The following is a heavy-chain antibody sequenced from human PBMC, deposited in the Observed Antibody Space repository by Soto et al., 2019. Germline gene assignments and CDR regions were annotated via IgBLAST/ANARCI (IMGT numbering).Heavy chain of an antibody. J-gene: IGHJ6*03. Sequence: EVQLVESGGGLVQPGGSLRLSCAASGFTFSNYWMHWVRQDPGKGLVWASRINSDGSSTSYEDSVKGRFTISRDNAKNTLYLKMNSLRAEDTAVYYCARGGYCSGGSCYSNYYMDVWGKGTTVTVSS. V-gene: IGHV3-74*01. CDR1: GFTFSNYW. D-gene: IGHD2-15*01. CDR2: INSDGSST. CDR3: ARGGYCSGGSCYSNYYMDV.